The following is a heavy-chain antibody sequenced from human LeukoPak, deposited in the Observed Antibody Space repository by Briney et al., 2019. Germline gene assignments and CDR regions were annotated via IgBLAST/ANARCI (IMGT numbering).Heavy chain of an antibody. D-gene: IGHD3-10*01. J-gene: IGHJ5*02. CDR3: ARGDPYYYGSGSYHFNWFDP. CDR2: IYYSGST. V-gene: IGHV4-39*07. CDR1: GGSISSSSYY. Sequence: PSETLSLTCTVSGGSISSSSYYWGWIRQPPGKGLEWIGSIYYSGSTNYNPSLKSRVTISVDTSKNQFSLKLSSVTAADTAVYYCARGDPYYYGSGSYHFNWFDPWGQGTLVTVSS.